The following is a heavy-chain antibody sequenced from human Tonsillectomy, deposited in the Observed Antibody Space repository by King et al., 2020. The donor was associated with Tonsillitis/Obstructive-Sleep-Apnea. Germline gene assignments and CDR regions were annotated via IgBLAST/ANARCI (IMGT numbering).Heavy chain of an antibody. CDR3: AREMLTSSWPYYGMDV. J-gene: IGHJ6*02. CDR2: IWYDGSNK. V-gene: IGHV3-33*01. D-gene: IGHD6-13*01. CDR1: GFTFSSYG. Sequence: HVQLVESGGGVVQPGRSLRLSCAASGFTFSSYGMHWVRQAPGKGLEWGAVIWYDGSNKKYEDSVKGRFTISRDNSKNTLYLEMNSLRGEDTAVYYCAREMLTSSWPYYGMDVWGQGTTVTVSS.